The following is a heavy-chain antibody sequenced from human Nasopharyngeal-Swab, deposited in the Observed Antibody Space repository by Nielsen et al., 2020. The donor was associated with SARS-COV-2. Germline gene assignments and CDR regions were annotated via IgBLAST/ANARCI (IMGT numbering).Heavy chain of an antibody. Sequence: VRQAPGKGLEWVANIKKDGSEKYYVDSVKGRFTISRDNTKNSVYLQTNSLRAEDTAVYYCVRMGDYTWNGFDIWGQGTMVTVSS. J-gene: IGHJ3*02. CDR3: VRMGDYTWNGFDI. D-gene: IGHD1-26*01. CDR2: IKKDGSEK. V-gene: IGHV3-7*01.